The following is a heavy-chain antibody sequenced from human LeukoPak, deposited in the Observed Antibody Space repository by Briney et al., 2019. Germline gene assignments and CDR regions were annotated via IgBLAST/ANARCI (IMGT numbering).Heavy chain of an antibody. CDR2: ISGSGGDT. J-gene: IGHJ4*02. CDR1: EFTFTSYA. D-gene: IGHD5-12*01. CDR3: AKSLIGSGYGWAPFDY. Sequence: GGSLRLSCAASEFTFTSYAMSWVRQAPGKGLEWVSAISGSGGDTYYADSVKGRFTISRDNSKNTLYLQMNSLRAEDTAVYYCAKSLIGSGYGWAPFDYWGQGTLVTVSS. V-gene: IGHV3-23*01.